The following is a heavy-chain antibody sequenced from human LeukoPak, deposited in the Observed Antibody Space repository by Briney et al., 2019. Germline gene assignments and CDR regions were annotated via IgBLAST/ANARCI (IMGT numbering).Heavy chain of an antibody. D-gene: IGHD4-11*01. J-gene: IGHJ4*02. CDR1: GFTVSRNY. CDR2: IYNGDNT. Sequence: PGGSLRLSCAASGFTVSRNYMSWVRQAPGKGLEWVSVIYNGDNTYYADSVKGRFTISKHNSKNTPFLQMNSLRAEDTAVYYCARVGSYSNYGFGDYWGQGTLVTVSS. CDR3: ARVGSYSNYGFGDY. V-gene: IGHV3-53*04.